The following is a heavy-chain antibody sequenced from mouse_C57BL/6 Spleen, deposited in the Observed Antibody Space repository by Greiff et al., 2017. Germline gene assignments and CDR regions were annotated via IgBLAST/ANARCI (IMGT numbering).Heavy chain of an antibody. V-gene: IGHV1-72*01. Sequence: QVHVKQSGAELVKPGASVKLSCKASGYTFTSYWMHWVKQRPGRGLEWIGRIDPNSGGTKYNEKFKSKATLTVDKPSSTAYMQLSSLTSEDSAVYYCARGATAQATFDYWGQGTTLTVSS. CDR2: IDPNSGGT. CDR1: GYTFTSYW. D-gene: IGHD3-2*02. CDR3: ARGATAQATFDY. J-gene: IGHJ2*01.